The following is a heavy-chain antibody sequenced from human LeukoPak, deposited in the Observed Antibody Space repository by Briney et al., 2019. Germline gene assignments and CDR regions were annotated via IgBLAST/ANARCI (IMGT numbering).Heavy chain of an antibody. CDR2: INSDGSLT. J-gene: IGHJ4*02. CDR3: ARANYYDSTGYYFDY. V-gene: IGHV3-74*01. CDR1: GLTFSRYW. D-gene: IGHD3-22*01. Sequence: PGGSLRLSCAASGLTFSRYWMHWVRQAPGKGLVWVSRINSDGSLTNYADSVKGRFTISRDNAKNTLYLHMNSLRVEDTAVYYCARANYYDSTGYYFDYWDQGTLVTVSS.